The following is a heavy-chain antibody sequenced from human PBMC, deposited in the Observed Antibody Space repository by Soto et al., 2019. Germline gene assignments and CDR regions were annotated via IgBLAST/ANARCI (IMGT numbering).Heavy chain of an antibody. CDR2: IWYDGSNK. V-gene: IGHV3-33*01. D-gene: IGHD6-19*01. CDR1: GFTFSSYG. Sequence: GGSLRLSCAASGFTFSSYGMHCVRQAPGKGLEWVAVIWYDGSNKYYADSVKGRFTISRDNSKNTLYLQMNSLRAEDTAVYYCARGGIAVAGTWFDPWGQGTLVTVSS. J-gene: IGHJ5*02. CDR3: ARGGIAVAGTWFDP.